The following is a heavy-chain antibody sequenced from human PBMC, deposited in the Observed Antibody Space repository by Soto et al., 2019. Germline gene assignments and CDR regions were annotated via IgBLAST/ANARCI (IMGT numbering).Heavy chain of an antibody. D-gene: IGHD3-3*01. V-gene: IGHV3-30*18. CDR3: AKGSGSYCCSCYYC. CDR1: GFTFSSYG. J-gene: IGHJ4*02. CDR2: ISYDGRNK. Sequence: PGGSLRLSCAASGFTFSSYGMHWVRQAPGKGLEWVAVISYDGRNKYYADSVKGRFTISRDNSKNTLYLQMNSLRAEDKAVYYWAKGSGSYCCSCYYCWDQECLVTVSS.